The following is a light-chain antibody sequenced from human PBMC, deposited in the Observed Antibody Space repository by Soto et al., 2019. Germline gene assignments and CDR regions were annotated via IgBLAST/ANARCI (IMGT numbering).Light chain of an antibody. J-gene: IGKJ5*01. CDR3: QQYGSSPIS. CDR1: QSVSSSY. V-gene: IGKV3-20*01. CDR2: GAS. Sequence: EIVLTQSPGTLSLSQGERATLSCRASQSVSSSYLAWYQQKPGQAPRLLIYGASSRATGIPDRFSGSGSGTDFPLSISRLEPEDFAVYYCQQYGSSPISFGQGTRLEIK.